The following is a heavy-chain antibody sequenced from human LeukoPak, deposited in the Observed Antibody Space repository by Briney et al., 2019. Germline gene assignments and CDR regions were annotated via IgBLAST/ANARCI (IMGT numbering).Heavy chain of an antibody. D-gene: IGHD6-6*01. CDR1: GGSVSSPDSY. V-gene: IGHV4-61*03. Sequence: SETLSHTCTVSGGSVSSPDSYWSWIRQPPGKGLEWIGNVYYIGTTTYNSSLETRVTISVDKSKNHFSLILTSVTAADTAIYFCARNTSSSPWFDPWGQGTLVTVSS. CDR2: VYYIGTT. J-gene: IGHJ5*02. CDR3: ARNTSSSPWFDP.